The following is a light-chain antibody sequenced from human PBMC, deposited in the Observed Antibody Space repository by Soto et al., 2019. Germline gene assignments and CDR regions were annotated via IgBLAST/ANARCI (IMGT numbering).Light chain of an antibody. CDR2: EVT. CDR3: TSHAGNNKFPYV. Sequence: QSALTQPPSASGSPGQSVTISCTGTSSDVGAYNYVSWYQHRPGKAPKLMIYEVTKRPSGVPDRFSGATSGNTASLTVSGLQAEDEADYYCTSHAGNNKFPYVFGTGTKLTVL. V-gene: IGLV2-8*01. CDR1: SSDVGAYNY. J-gene: IGLJ1*01.